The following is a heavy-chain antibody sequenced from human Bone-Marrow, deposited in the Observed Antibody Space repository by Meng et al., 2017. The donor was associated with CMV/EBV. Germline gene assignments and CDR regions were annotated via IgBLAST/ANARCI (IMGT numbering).Heavy chain of an antibody. V-gene: IGHV3-23*01. J-gene: IGHJ4*02. CDR3: AKLEYSSSWYLDD. D-gene: IGHD6-13*01. Sequence: GESLKISCAASGFTFSSYAMSWVRQAPGKGLEWVSAISGSGGSTYYADSVKGRFTISRDNSKNTLYLQMNSLRAEDTAVHYCAKLEYSSSWYLDDWGQGTLVTVSS. CDR2: ISGSGGST. CDR1: GFTFSSYA.